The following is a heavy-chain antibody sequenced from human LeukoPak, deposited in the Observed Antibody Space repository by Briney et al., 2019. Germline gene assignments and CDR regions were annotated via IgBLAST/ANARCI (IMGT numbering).Heavy chain of an antibody. Sequence: SETLCLTCAVSNDSIKDYYWNWIRQPPGKGLEWIGFVSNSGSTNYNPSLKSRVTISIDTSKRQFSLKLSSVTAADTAVYYCARDVGRYFDYWGQGTLVTVSS. CDR2: VSNSGST. CDR1: NDSIKDYY. V-gene: IGHV4-59*01. D-gene: IGHD3-10*01. CDR3: ARDVGRYFDY. J-gene: IGHJ4*02.